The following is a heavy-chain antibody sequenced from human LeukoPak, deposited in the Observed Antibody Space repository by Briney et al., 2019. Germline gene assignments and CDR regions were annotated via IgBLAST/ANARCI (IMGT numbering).Heavy chain of an antibody. J-gene: IGHJ4*02. CDR3: ARARDGDRFAFDY. CDR1: GNSISIYY. D-gene: IGHD5-24*01. CDR2: IYYSGST. Sequence: SETLSLTCTVSGNSISIYYWSWIRQPPGKGLEWVGYIYYSGSTDYHPSLRSRVTMSVDTSKSQFSPKLNSVTATDTAVYYCARARDGDRFAFDYWGQGSLVTVSS. V-gene: IGHV4-59*08.